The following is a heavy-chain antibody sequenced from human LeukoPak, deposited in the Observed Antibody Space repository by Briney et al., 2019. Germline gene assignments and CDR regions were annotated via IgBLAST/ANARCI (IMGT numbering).Heavy chain of an antibody. V-gene: IGHV3-33*01. CDR2: IWYDGSNK. J-gene: IGHJ6*02. CDR3: ARDHPQLVRPYYYYGMDV. CDR1: GFTFSSYG. Sequence: QPGGSLRLSCAASGFTFSSYGMHWVRQAPGKGLEWVAVIWYDGSNKYYADSVKGRFTISRDNSKSTLYLQMNSLRAEDTAVYYCARDHPQLVRPYYYYGMDVWGQGTTVTVSS. D-gene: IGHD6-13*01.